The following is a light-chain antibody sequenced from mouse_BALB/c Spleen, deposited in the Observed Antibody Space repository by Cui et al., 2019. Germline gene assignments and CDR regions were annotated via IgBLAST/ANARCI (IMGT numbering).Light chain of an antibody. V-gene: IGKV14-111*01. CDR1: QDINSY. CDR3: RQYDEFPLT. CDR2: RAN. J-gene: IGKJ5*01. Sequence: DIKMTQSPSSMYASLGEKVTITCKASQDINSYLSWFQQKPGKSPKTLIYRANRLVEGVPSRFSGSGAGQDYSLTSSSLEYEDMGIYYCRQYDEFPLTFGAGTKLELK.